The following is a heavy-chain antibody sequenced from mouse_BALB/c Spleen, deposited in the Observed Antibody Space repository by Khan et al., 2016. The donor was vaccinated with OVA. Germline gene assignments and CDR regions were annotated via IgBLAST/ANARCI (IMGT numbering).Heavy chain of an antibody. D-gene: IGHD2-1*01. J-gene: IGHJ4*01. CDR1: GFTFSRYT. CDR2: ISSGGTYT. CDR3: TRGEGYYGNPYAIDF. Sequence: EVELVESGGGLVKPGGSLKLSCAASGFTFSRYTMSWVRQTPEKRLEWVATISSGGTYTYYVDSVEGRFTLSRYNAKNTLYLEMTSLKSDDTAIYYCTRGEGYYGNPYAIDFWGQGTSVTVSS. V-gene: IGHV5-6-4*01.